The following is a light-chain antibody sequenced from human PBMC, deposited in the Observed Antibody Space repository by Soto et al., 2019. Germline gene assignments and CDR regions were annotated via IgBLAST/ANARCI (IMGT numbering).Light chain of an antibody. CDR2: GAS. J-gene: IGKJ1*01. CDR3: QQYINWPPT. V-gene: IGKV3-15*01. CDR1: QSVSNN. Sequence: IVLTRSPDTLSVSPGERVTLSCRASQSVSNNLVWYQQKPGQAPRLLIYGASTRATGIPARFSGSGSGTEFTLTISSLQSEDFAVYYCQQYINWPPTFGQGTKVDI.